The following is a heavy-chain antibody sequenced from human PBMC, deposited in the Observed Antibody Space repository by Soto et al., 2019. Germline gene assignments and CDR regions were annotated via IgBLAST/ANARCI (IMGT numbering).Heavy chain of an antibody. Sequence: EVQLLESGGGLVQPGGSLRLSCAASGFTFSSYAMSWVRQAPVKGLEWVSAISGSGGSTYYADSVKGRFTISRDNSKNTLYLQMNSLRAEDTAVYYCAKRVLAGYTDMVKGYFDYWGQGTLVTVSS. D-gene: IGHD5-18*01. J-gene: IGHJ4*02. V-gene: IGHV3-23*01. CDR1: GFTFSSYA. CDR3: AKRVLAGYTDMVKGYFDY. CDR2: ISGSGGST.